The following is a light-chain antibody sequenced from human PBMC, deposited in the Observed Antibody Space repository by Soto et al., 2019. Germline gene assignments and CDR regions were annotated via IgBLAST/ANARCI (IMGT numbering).Light chain of an antibody. CDR2: DAS. J-gene: IGKJ5*01. CDR3: QQRSNWLIT. Sequence: EIVVTQSPATLSVSPGERATLSCRASQTVNSNLAWYQQKPGQAPRLLIYDASNRATGIPARFSGSGSGTDFTLTISSLEPEDFAVYYCQQRSNWLITFGQGTRLEIK. CDR1: QTVNSN. V-gene: IGKV3-11*01.